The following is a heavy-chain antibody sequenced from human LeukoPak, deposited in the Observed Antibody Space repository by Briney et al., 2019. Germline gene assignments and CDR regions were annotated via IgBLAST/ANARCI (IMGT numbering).Heavy chain of an antibody. CDR2: TYYRSKWGD. V-gene: IGHV6-1*01. Sequence: SQTPSLTCAISGDSVSSYDATWNWLRQSPSRGLEWLGRTYYRSKWGDDYAVSVKSRITINPDTSKNQFSLHLNSVTPEDTAVYYCARVSSRAFDVWGQGTVVTVSP. CDR1: GDSVSSYDAT. D-gene: IGHD6-6*01. CDR3: ARVSSRAFDV. J-gene: IGHJ3*01.